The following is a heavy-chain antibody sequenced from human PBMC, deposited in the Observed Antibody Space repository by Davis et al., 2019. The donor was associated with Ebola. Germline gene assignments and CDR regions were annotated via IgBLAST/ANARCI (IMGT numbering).Heavy chain of an antibody. D-gene: IGHD3-22*01. J-gene: IGHJ4*02. V-gene: IGHV3-48*01. CDR1: GFTFGGSS. Sequence: PGGSLRLSCAASGFTFGGSSMNWVRQAPGKGLEWVSHISGGTSATCYADSVKGRFTISRDNVKNSLYLQMNSLRVDDTAVYYCARGGLSRLDHWGQGTVVTVSS. CDR3: ARGGLSRLDH. CDR2: ISGGTSAT.